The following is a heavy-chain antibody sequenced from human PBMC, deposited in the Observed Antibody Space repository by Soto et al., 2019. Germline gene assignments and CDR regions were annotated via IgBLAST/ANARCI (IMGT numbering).Heavy chain of an antibody. D-gene: IGHD3-10*01. CDR3: ASASWDRVRGVKEFDY. CDR1: GYTFTNDY. CDR2: INPSTGTT. J-gene: IGHJ4*02. Sequence: QVQLVQSGAEVKKPGASVKVSCKASGYTFTNDYMHWVRQAPGQGLEWMGIINPSTGTTSYAQKFQGRVTMTRDTSTSTVHMELSSLRSDATAVYYCASASWDRVRGVKEFDYGGQGTLVTVSS. V-gene: IGHV1-46*01.